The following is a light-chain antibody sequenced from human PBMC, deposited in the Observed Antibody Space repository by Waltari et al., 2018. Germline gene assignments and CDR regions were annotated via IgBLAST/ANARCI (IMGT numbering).Light chain of an antibody. J-gene: IGLJ2*01. CDR1: SGHSTYA. CDR3: QTWVTGIRVV. V-gene: IGLV4-69*02. Sequence: QLVLTQSPSASASLGASVKLTCTLSSGHSTYAIAWHQQQPGKGPRYLMKVDSNGGHFKGDGIPDRVSGSSSGTERYLTISSLQSDDEADYYCQTWVTGIRVVFGGGTKLTVL. CDR2: VDSNGGH.